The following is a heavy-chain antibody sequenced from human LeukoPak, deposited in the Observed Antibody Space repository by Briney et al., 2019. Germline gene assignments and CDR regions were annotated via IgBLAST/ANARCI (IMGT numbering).Heavy chain of an antibody. D-gene: IGHD1-7*01. CDR1: GGSISSGSYY. CDR3: AREASVDWNYVENFDY. CDR2: IYTSGST. J-gene: IGHJ4*02. V-gene: IGHV4-61*02. Sequence: PSQTLSLTCTVSGGSISSGSYYWSWIRQPAGKGLEWIGRIYTSGSTNYNPSLKSRVTISVDTSKNQFSLKLSSVTAADTAVYYCAREASVDWNYVENFDYWGQGTLVTVSS.